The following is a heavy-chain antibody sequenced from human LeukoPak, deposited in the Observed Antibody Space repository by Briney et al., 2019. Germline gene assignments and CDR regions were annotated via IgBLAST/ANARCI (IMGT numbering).Heavy chain of an antibody. CDR1: GGSISSSSHY. V-gene: IGHV4-39*07. CDR2: IYYSGST. Sequence: PSETLSLTCTVSGGSISSSSHYWGWIRQPPGKGLEWIGSIYYSGSTYYNPSLKSRVTISVDTSKNQFSLKLSSVTAADTAVYYCARGEILLWFGETGNWFDPWGQGTLVTVSS. D-gene: IGHD3-10*01. CDR3: ARGEILLWFGETGNWFDP. J-gene: IGHJ5*02.